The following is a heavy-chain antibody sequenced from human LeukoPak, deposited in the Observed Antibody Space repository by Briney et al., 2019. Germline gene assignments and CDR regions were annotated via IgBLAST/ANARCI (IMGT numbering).Heavy chain of an antibody. Sequence: PGRSLRLSCAASGFTFSSYGMHWVRQAPGKGLEWVSRISDSGGSTYYADSVKGRFTISRDQSKSSLYLQMNSLRAEDTAVYFCAKETAGLRWFDLWGRGTLVTVSS. D-gene: IGHD4-23*01. CDR2: ISDSGGST. J-gene: IGHJ2*01. CDR3: AKETAGLRWFDL. V-gene: IGHV3-23*01. CDR1: GFTFSSYG.